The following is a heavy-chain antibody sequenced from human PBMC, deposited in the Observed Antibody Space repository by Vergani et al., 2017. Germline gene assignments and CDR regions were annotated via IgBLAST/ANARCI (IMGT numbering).Heavy chain of an antibody. Sequence: EVDLVESGGGLAQPGGSLRLSCEASGITFWKFGMHWVRQGPGKGLEWVSGISWNSGAVDYADSVRGRFTISRDNAKNSLYLQMNSLRAEDMALYYCARGSVDYYGSGSHPTYFDYWGQGTLVTVSS. CDR2: ISWNSGAV. CDR1: GITFWKFG. J-gene: IGHJ4*02. CDR3: ARGSVDYYGSGSHPTYFDY. V-gene: IGHV3-9*03. D-gene: IGHD3-10*01.